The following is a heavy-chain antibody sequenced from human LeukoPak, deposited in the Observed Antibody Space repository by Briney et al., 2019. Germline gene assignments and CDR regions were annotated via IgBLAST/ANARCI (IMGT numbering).Heavy chain of an antibody. V-gene: IGHV3-9*01. CDR1: GFTFDDYA. Sequence: PGGSLRLSCAASGFTFDDYAMHWVRQAPGKGLEWVSGISWNSGSIGYADSVKGRFTISRDNAKNSLYLRMNSLRAEDTALYYCAKDQDYGGNSESAFDIWGQGTMVTVSS. CDR3: AKDQDYGGNSESAFDI. J-gene: IGHJ3*02. CDR2: ISWNSGSI. D-gene: IGHD4-23*01.